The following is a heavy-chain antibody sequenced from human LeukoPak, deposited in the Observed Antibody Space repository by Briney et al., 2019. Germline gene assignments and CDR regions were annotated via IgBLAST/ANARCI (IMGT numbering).Heavy chain of an antibody. J-gene: IGHJ5*02. Sequence: GGSLRLSCAASGFTFSNYGMHWVRQAPGKGLEWVSSISGSGGNTYYADSVKGRFTISRDYSKNTLYLQMNSLRTEETAVYYCAKGPAMVRGTFDPWGQGTLVTVSS. CDR2: ISGSGGNT. CDR1: GFTFSNYG. CDR3: AKGPAMVRGTFDP. V-gene: IGHV3-23*01. D-gene: IGHD3-10*01.